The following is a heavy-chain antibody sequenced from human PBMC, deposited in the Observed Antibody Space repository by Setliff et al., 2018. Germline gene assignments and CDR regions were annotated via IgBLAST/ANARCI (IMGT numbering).Heavy chain of an antibody. CDR2: SNHGGST. CDR1: GESFSNNY. Sequence: LSLTCSVYGESFSNNYWSWIRQPPGKGLEWIGESNHGGSTSYHPSLKSRLTMSVDTSKNQFSLKLTSVTAADTAVYYCARYIPSAGCFDPWGQGALVTVSS. J-gene: IGHJ5*02. D-gene: IGHD2-21*01. V-gene: IGHV4-34*10. CDR3: ARYIPSAGCFDP.